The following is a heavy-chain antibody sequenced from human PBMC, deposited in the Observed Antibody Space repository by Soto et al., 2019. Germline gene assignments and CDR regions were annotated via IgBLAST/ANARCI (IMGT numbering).Heavy chain of an antibody. Sequence: QVQLQQWGAGLLKPSETLSLTCVVSGGSLSDYFWSWIRQPPGMALEWIGEINHLGSINYNPSLKSRVTMSVDTSKNQFSLTLNSVTAADTATYYCVRGGISHWAYFYYMDVWDRGTTVTVSS. V-gene: IGHV4-34*01. J-gene: IGHJ6*03. CDR3: VRGGISHWAYFYYMDV. CDR1: GGSLSDYF. CDR2: INHLGSI. D-gene: IGHD2-21*01.